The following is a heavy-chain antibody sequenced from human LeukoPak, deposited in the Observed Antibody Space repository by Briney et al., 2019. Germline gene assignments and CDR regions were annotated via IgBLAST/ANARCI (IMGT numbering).Heavy chain of an antibody. D-gene: IGHD2-2*01. CDR1: GFAFSSHA. Sequence: PGRSLRLSCAASGFAFSSHAMHWVRQAPGKGLEWVAFVSYDGTKKYYADSVNGRVTISRDNSKNTLYLQMNSLRAEDTAVYYCARADCSSNSCQADYWGQGTLVTVSS. CDR2: VSYDGTKK. V-gene: IGHV3-30-3*01. J-gene: IGHJ4*02. CDR3: ARADCSSNSCQADY.